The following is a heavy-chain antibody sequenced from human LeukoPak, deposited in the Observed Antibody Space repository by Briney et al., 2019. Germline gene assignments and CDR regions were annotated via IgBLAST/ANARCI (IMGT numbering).Heavy chain of an antibody. CDR1: GFTFSSYW. Sequence: HSGGSLRLSCAASGFTFSSYWMSWVRQAPGKGLEWVANIKQDGSEKYYVDSVKGRFTISRDNAKNSLYLQMNSLRAEDTAVYYCASSYSSGLWPYGMDVWGQGTTVTVSS. CDR3: ASSYSSGLWPYGMDV. J-gene: IGHJ6*02. D-gene: IGHD6-19*01. V-gene: IGHV3-7*01. CDR2: IKQDGSEK.